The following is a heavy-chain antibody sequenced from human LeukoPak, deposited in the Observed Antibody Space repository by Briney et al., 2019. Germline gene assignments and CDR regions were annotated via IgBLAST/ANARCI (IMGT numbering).Heavy chain of an antibody. D-gene: IGHD1-26*01. J-gene: IGHJ3*02. V-gene: IGHV3-64*01. CDR3: ARVGSWDAFDI. CDR2: ITSNGGNT. CDR1: GFTFSSYA. Sequence: GGSLRLSCAASGFTFSSYAMHWVRQAPGKGPEYVSAITSNGGNTYYANSVKGRFTISRDNSKNTLYLQMGSVRAEDMAVYYCARVGSWDAFDIWGQGTMVTVSS.